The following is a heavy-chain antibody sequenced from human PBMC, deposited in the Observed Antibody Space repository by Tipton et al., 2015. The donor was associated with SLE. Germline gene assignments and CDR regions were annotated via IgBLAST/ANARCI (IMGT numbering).Heavy chain of an antibody. V-gene: IGHV4-34*01. J-gene: IGHJ4*02. CDR1: GGSFGGAY. CDR3: ARVPSGQGAYHFDS. D-gene: IGHD1-26*01. CDR2: SISYSGST. Sequence: TLSLTCAVSGGSFGGAYWTWIRQPPGKGLEWIGESISYSGSTNYNPSLESRVTISVDVSKNQYSLKLTSVTTADTAVYYCARVPSGQGAYHFDSWGQGTLVIVS.